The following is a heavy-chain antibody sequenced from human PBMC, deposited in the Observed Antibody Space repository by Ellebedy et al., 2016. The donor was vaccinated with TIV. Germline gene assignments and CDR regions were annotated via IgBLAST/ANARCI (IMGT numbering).Heavy chain of an antibody. CDR3: TRGRGLDAFDI. Sequence: PGGSLRPSCLAPGFTLKSYGMHWVRQAPGKVLAWVAVIWYDVSNKYYADSVKGRFTISRDNSKNTLYLQMNSLRAEETAVYYCTRGRGLDAFDIWGQGTMVTVSS. D-gene: IGHD5-12*01. J-gene: IGHJ3*02. V-gene: IGHV3-33*01. CDR1: GFTLKSYG. CDR2: IWYDVSNK.